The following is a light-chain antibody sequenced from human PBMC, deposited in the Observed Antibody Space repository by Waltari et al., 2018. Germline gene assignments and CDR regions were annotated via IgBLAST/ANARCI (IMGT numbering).Light chain of an antibody. Sequence: EIQMTQPPSSVSAFVGDIVTITCRATQDINSALAWYQQKPGQAPNLLIYAVSSLQSGVPSRFSGSGSGTHFTLTISSLQPEDVATYYCQQGNTFPPTFGLGTRVQI. V-gene: IGKV1-12*01. J-gene: IGKJ1*01. CDR3: QQGNTFPPT. CDR2: AVS. CDR1: QDINSA.